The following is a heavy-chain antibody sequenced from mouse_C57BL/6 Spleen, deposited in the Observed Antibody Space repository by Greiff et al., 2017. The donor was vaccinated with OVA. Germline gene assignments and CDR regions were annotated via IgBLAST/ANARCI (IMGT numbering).Heavy chain of an antibody. CDR2: IDPSDSET. CDR3: ARDYGSSYHAY. D-gene: IGHD1-1*01. Sequence: VQLQQPGAELVRPGSSVKLSCKASGYTFTSYWMHWVKQRPIQGLEWIGNIDPSDSETHYNQKFKDKATLTVDKSSSTAYMQLSSLTSEDSAVYYCARDYGSSYHAYWGQGTLVTVSA. J-gene: IGHJ3*01. CDR1: GYTFTSYW. V-gene: IGHV1-52*01.